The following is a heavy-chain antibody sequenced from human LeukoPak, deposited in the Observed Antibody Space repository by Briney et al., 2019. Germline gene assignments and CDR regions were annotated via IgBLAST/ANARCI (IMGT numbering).Heavy chain of an antibody. J-gene: IGHJ4*02. D-gene: IGHD6-13*01. CDR1: GFTFSSCA. Sequence: PGGSLRLSCAASGFTFSSCAMNWVRQAPGKGLEWVSGISGSGSSTYYADSVKGRSTISRDNSKNTAYLQMNSLRAEDTAVYYCAKGAAAETAGTDIDYWGQGTLVTVFS. V-gene: IGHV3-23*01. CDR2: ISGSGSST. CDR3: AKGAAAETAGTDIDY.